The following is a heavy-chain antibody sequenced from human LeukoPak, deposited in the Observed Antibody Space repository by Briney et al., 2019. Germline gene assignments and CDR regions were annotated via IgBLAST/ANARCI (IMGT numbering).Heavy chain of an antibody. J-gene: IGHJ4*02. V-gene: IGHV3-74*01. CDR1: GFTFSSYW. D-gene: IGHD5-18*01. CDR3: VRDGDTAMVPFDY. Sequence: GGSLRLSCAASGFTFSSYWMHWVRQDPGKGLVWVSRINSDGSGTKYADSVKGRFTISRDNAKNTLYLQMNSLRAEDTAVYYCVRDGDTAMVPFDYWGQGTLVTVSS. CDR2: INSDGSGT.